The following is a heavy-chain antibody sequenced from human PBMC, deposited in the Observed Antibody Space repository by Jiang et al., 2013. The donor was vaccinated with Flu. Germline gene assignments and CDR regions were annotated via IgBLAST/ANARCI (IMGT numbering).Heavy chain of an antibody. D-gene: IGHD3-22*01. J-gene: IGHJ5*02. CDR1: GFTFSNHN. Sequence: VQLLESGGGLVQPGGSLRLSCAASGFTFSNHNMNWLRQAPGKGPEWVSYISTTSSTIYYAHSVQGRFTISRDNARNSLYLQMNSLRDEDTAMYYCARDTNPHDSSRDWFDPWGQGTLVTVSS. V-gene: IGHV3-48*02. CDR2: ISTTSSTI. CDR3: ARDTNPHDSSRDWFDP.